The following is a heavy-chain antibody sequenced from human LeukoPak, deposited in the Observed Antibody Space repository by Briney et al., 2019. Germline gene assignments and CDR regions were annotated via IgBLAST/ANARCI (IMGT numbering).Heavy chain of an antibody. Sequence: GGSLRLSCAASGFTFSSYWMHWVRHAPGKGLVWVSRINSDGSSTSYADSVKGRSTLSRDNAKNTLYLQMNSLRAEDTAVYYCARVPLPAAKGGYFDYWGQGTLVTVPS. J-gene: IGHJ4*02. V-gene: IGHV3-74*01. CDR2: INSDGSST. CDR3: ARVPLPAAKGGYFDY. CDR1: GFTFSSYW. D-gene: IGHD2-2*01.